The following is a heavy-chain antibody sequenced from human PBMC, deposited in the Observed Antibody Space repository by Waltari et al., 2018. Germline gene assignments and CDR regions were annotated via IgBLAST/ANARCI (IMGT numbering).Heavy chain of an antibody. CDR3: ARGPSNYNWFDP. CDR2: ISTYNGNT. CDR1: GSIFTSYG. Sequence: QIQLVQSGAEVKKPGASVKVSCKVFGSIFTSYGVNWVRQAPGQGLEWMGWISTYNGNTNYARNLQGRVTMTRDTSTSTAYMELRSLKSDDTAVYYCARGPSNYNWFDPWGQGTLVTVSS. D-gene: IGHD4-4*01. V-gene: IGHV1-18*01. J-gene: IGHJ5*02.